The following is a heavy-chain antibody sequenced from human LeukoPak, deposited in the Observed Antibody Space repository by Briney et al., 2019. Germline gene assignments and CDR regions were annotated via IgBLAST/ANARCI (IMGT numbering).Heavy chain of an antibody. J-gene: IGHJ3*02. CDR3: ARRSGDWDDAFDI. Sequence: ESGPALVKPTQTLTLTCTFSGFSLSTSGMCVSWIRQPPGKALEWLARIDWDDDKYYSTSLKTRLTISKDTSKNHVVLTMTNMDPVDTATYYCARRSGDWDDAFDIWGQGTMVTVSS. V-gene: IGHV2-70*11. CDR1: GFSLSTSGMC. D-gene: IGHD2-21*02. CDR2: IDWDDDK.